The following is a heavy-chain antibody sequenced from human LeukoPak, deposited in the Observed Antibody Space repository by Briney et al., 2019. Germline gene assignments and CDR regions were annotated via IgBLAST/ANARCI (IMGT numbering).Heavy chain of an antibody. CDR2: ISGSGGST. D-gene: IGHD3-9*01. Sequence: GGSLRLSCAASGFTFSSYAMSWVRQAPGKGLEWVSAISGSGGSTYYADSVKGRFTISRDNSKNTLYLQMNSLRAENTAVYYCARRYFDWLLSSYFDYWGQGTLVTVSS. CDR1: GFTFSSYA. V-gene: IGHV3-23*01. CDR3: ARRYFDWLLSSYFDY. J-gene: IGHJ4*02.